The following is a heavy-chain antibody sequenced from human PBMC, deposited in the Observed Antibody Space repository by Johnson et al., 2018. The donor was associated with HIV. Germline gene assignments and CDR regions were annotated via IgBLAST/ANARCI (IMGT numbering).Heavy chain of an antibody. D-gene: IGHD4-23*01. V-gene: IGHV3-20*04. CDR2: INWNGGGT. CDR3: ARERISGNSGAGALDI. J-gene: IGHJ3*02. Sequence: MLLVESGGDVVRPGGSLRLSCAASGFTFDDYDMTWVRQPPGKGLEWVSGINWNGGGTGYAGSGKGRFTKSRDNSKNTLYIQMNSLRAEDTAVYYCARERISGNSGAGALDIWGQGTMVTVSS. CDR1: GFTFDDYD.